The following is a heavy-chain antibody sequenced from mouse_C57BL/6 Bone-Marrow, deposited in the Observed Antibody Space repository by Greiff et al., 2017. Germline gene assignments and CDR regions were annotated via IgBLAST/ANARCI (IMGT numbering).Heavy chain of an antibody. CDR3: TRSETGTGGAWFAY. D-gene: IGHD4-1*01. Sequence: VKLMESGAELVRPGASVTLSCKASGYTFTDYEMHWVKQTPVHGLEWIGAIDPETGGTAYNQKFKGKAILTADKSSSTAYMELRSLTSEDSAVYYCTRSETGTGGAWFAYWGQGTLVTVSA. V-gene: IGHV1-15*01. J-gene: IGHJ3*01. CDR1: GYTFTDYE. CDR2: IDPETGGT.